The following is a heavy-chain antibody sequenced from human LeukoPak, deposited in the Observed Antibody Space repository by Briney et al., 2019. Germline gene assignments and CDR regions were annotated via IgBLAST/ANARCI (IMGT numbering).Heavy chain of an antibody. CDR3: AREGDWGSGLADY. D-gene: IGHD7-27*01. J-gene: IGHJ4*02. CDR2: MYYSGST. CDR1: SGSISSTNYC. V-gene: IGHV4-39*02. Sequence: SETLSLTCTVSSGSISSTNYCWAWIRQPPGKGLEWIGTMYYSGSTYYNPSLQSRVTISVDTSKNQFSLKLSSVTAADTAVYYCAREGDWGSGLADYWGQGTLVTVSS.